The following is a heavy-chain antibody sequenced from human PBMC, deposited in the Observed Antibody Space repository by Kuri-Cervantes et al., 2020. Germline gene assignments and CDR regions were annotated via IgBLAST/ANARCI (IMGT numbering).Heavy chain of an antibody. D-gene: IGHD3-3*01. V-gene: IGHV4-39*01. CDR2: IYYSGST. Sequence: ESLKISCTVSGGSISSSSYYWGWVRQPPGKGLEWIGSIYYSGSTYYNPSLKSRVTISVDTSKNQFSLKLSSVTAADTAVYYCARLVEVEVVVPAAIPSGNDFWSGYSLFFDYWGQGTLVTVSS. CDR3: ARLVEVEVVVPAAIPSGNDFWSGYSLFFDY. CDR1: GGSISSSSYY. J-gene: IGHJ4*02.